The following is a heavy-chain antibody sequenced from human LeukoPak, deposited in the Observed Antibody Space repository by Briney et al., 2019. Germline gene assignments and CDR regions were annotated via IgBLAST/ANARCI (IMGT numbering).Heavy chain of an antibody. D-gene: IGHD2-2*02. V-gene: IGHV4-34*01. CDR2: INHSGST. J-gene: IGHJ5*02. CDR3: ARGSVVPAAIKGGWFDP. CDR1: GGSFSGYY. Sequence: SEALSLTCAVYGGSFSGYYWSWIRQPPGNGLEWIGEINHSGSTNYNPSLKSRVTISVDTSKNQFSLKLSSVTAADTAVYYCARGSVVPAAIKGGWFDPWGQGTLVTVSS.